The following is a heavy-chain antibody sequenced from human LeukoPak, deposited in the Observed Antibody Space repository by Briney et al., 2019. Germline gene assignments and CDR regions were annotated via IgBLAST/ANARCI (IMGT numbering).Heavy chain of an antibody. CDR1: GFTFTNAW. V-gene: IGHV3-15*05. Sequence: RPGGSLRLSCAASGFTFTNAWMCWVRQAPGKGLEWVGRIKSIGDGGTTEYTAPVQGRFTISRDDSRNTLYLQMNSLKTEDTAVYYCTTGRDRWQLLFDIWGQGTMVAVSS. CDR3: TTGRDRWQLLFDI. J-gene: IGHJ3*02. CDR2: IKSIGDGGTT. D-gene: IGHD4-23*01.